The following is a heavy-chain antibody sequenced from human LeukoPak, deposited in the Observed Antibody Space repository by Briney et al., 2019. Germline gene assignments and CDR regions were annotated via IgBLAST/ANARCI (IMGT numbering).Heavy chain of an antibody. CDR2: ISGSGGST. V-gene: IGHV3-23*01. CDR3: AKDSYYYGSGVSPGVFDP. Sequence: GGSLRLSCAASGFTFSSYAMSWVRQAPGKGLEWVSAISGSGGSTYYADSVKGRFTISRDNSKNTLYLQMNSLRAEDTAVYYCAKDSYYYGSGVSPGVFDPWRQGTLVTVSS. CDR1: GFTFSSYA. D-gene: IGHD3-10*01. J-gene: IGHJ5*02.